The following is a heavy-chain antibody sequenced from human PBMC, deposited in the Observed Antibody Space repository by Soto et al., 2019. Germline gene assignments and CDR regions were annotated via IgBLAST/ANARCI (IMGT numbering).Heavy chain of an antibody. V-gene: IGHV3-23*01. Sequence: EVQLLESGGGLVQPGGSLRLSCAASGFTFSSYAMSWVRQAPGKGLEWVSAISGSGGSTYYADSVKGRFTIYRDNSKNTLYLQMNSLRAEDTAVYYCAKVGGDIVVVVAATPYYYYYYMDVWGKGTTVTVSS. CDR2: ISGSGGST. D-gene: IGHD2-15*01. CDR3: AKVGGDIVVVVAATPYYYYYYMDV. J-gene: IGHJ6*03. CDR1: GFTFSSYA.